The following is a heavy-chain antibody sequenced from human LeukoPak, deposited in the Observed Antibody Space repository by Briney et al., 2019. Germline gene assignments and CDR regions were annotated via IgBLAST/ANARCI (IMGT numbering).Heavy chain of an antibody. D-gene: IGHD4-23*01. CDR2: IKSKTDGGTA. CDR1: GLTFTNAW. CDR3: TTELRWEGQEVNYS. J-gene: IGHJ4*02. V-gene: IGHV3-15*01. Sequence: GRSLRLACTASGLTFTNAWMTWVRQAPGKGLEWLVRIKSKTDGGTADYAAPVKGRFNISRDDSKNTLSLQMNSLKTEDTGVYYCTTELRWEGQEVNYSWGQGTLVTVSS.